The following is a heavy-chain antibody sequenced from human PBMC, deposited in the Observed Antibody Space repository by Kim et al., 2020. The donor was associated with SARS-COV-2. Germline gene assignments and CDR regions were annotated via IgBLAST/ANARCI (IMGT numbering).Heavy chain of an antibody. CDR2: ISSSGSTI. CDR1: GFTFSDYY. D-gene: IGHD3-10*01. Sequence: GGSLRLSCAASGFTFSDYYMSWIRQAPGKGLEWVSYISSSGSTIYYADSVKGRFTISRDNAKNSLYLQMNSLRAEDTAVYYCARVVSRGFRGVDPYYFDYWGQGTLVTVSS. J-gene: IGHJ4*02. CDR3: ARVVSRGFRGVDPYYFDY. V-gene: IGHV3-11*01.